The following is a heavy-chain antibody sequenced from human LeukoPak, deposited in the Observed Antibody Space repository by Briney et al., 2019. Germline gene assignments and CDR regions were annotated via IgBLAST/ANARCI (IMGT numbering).Heavy chain of an antibody. V-gene: IGHV4-61*01. CDR2: IYYSGST. CDR3: ARDMDY. Sequence: PSETLSLTCTVSGGSVSSGSYYWSWIRQPLGKGLEWIGYIYYSGSTNYNPSLKSRVTISVDTSKNQFSLKLSSVTAADTAVYYCARDMDYWGQGTLVTVSS. J-gene: IGHJ4*02. CDR1: GGSVSSGSYY.